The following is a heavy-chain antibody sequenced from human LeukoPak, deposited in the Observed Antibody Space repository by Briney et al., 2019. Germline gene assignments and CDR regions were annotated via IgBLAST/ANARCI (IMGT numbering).Heavy chain of an antibody. V-gene: IGHV1-46*01. CDR3: ARDRYYYDSSGYYFDY. CDR2: INPSGGST. CDR1: GYTFTSYY. Sequence: ASVKVSCKASGYTFTSYYMRWVRQAPGQGLEWMGIINPSGGSTSYAQKFQGRVTMTRDTSTSTVYMELSSLRSEDTAVYYCARDRYYYDSSGYYFDYWGQGTLVTVSS. J-gene: IGHJ4*02. D-gene: IGHD3-22*01.